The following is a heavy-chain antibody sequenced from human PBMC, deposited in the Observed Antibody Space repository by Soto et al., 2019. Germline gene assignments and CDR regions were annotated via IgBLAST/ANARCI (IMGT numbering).Heavy chain of an antibody. CDR2: ISAYNGNT. J-gene: IGHJ4*02. CDR3: AKSVPAEVATIVDY. V-gene: IGHV1-18*01. D-gene: IGHD5-12*01. CDR1: GYTFTSYG. Sequence: ASVKVSCKASGYTFTSYGIGWVRQAPGQGLEWMGWISAYNGNTNYAQKLQGRVTMTTDTSTSTAYMELRSLRSDDTAVYYCAKSVPAEVATIVDYWGQGTLVTVSS.